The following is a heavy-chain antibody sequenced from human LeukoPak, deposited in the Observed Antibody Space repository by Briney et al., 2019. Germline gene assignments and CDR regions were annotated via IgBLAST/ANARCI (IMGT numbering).Heavy chain of an antibody. CDR1: GYTFTSYG. Sequence: RASVKVSCKASGYTFTSYGISWVRQAPGQGLEWMGWISAYNGNTNYAQKLQGRVTMTTDTSTSTAYMELRSLRSDDTAAYYCAKGMVRGVAYGMDVWGQGTTVTVSS. D-gene: IGHD3-10*01. CDR2: ISAYNGNT. CDR3: AKGMVRGVAYGMDV. J-gene: IGHJ6*02. V-gene: IGHV1-18*01.